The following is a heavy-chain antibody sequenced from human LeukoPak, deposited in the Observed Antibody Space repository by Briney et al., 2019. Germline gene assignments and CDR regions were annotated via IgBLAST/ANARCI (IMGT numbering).Heavy chain of an antibody. D-gene: IGHD3-10*01. V-gene: IGHV3-23*01. J-gene: IGHJ4*02. Sequence: GGSLRLSCAASGFTFSSYAMSWVRQAPGKGLEWVSAISHSAHGIFYTDSVKGRFTISRDNSNNTVYLQVNSLRAEDTALYYCAREEERFASWGYFKYWGQGALVTVSS. CDR2: ISHSAHGI. CDR3: AREEERFASWGYFKY. CDR1: GFTFSSYA.